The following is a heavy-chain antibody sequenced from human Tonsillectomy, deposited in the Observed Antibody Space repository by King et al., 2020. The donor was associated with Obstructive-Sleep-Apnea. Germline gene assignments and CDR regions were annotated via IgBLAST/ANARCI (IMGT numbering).Heavy chain of an antibody. V-gene: IGHV1-8*01. Sequence: VQLVESGAEVKKPGASLKVSCKASGYTFTSYDINWLRQATGEGLDWMVGMKPNSGNTDFAQSFQGRVTMTRNTSISTAYMELSSLRSEDTAVYYCARGSRTFDIWGQGTMVTVSS. CDR3: ARGSRTFDI. D-gene: IGHD1-14*01. J-gene: IGHJ3*02. CDR2: MKPNSGNT. CDR1: GYTFTSYD.